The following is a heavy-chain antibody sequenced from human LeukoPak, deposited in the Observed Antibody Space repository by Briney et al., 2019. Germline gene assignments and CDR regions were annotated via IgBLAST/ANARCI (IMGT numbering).Heavy chain of an antibody. V-gene: IGHV1-18*01. D-gene: IGHD6-19*01. CDR1: GYPFNKHG. Sequence: EASGEVSCKASGYPFNKHGFSWLRQAPGQGLEWMGWISCYNGDTHYAQKCQGRVTMTTDTSMTTAYMELRSLRSDDTALYYCARDPNSTSGRYAYFDSWGQGTLVTVSS. CDR2: ISCYNGDT. J-gene: IGHJ4*02. CDR3: ARDPNSTSGRYAYFDS.